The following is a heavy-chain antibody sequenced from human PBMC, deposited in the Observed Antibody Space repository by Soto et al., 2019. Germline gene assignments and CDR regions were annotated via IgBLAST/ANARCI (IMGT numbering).Heavy chain of an antibody. V-gene: IGHV1-46*01. CDR3: ARYLVYADHENCFDQ. D-gene: IGHD2-8*01. J-gene: IGHJ5*02. Sequence: XSVKGSCKASGSPFTSSYMHWVRQAPGQGLGWMGIINPSGGSTIYAQKFQCRVTMTRDTSTSTVYMELSSLRSEDTAVYYCARYLVYADHENCFDQWGQGTLVTVSS. CDR1: GSPFTSSY. CDR2: INPSGGST.